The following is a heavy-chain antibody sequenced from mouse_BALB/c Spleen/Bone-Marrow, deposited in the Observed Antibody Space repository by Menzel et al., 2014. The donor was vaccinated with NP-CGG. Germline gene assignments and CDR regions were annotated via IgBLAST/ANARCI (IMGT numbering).Heavy chain of an antibody. CDR3: ARWLTWTSAMDY. Sequence: LVESGAELVRPGTSVKVSCKASGYAFTNYLIEWVKQRPGQGLEWIGVINPGSDSTNYNEKFKGKATLTADKSSSTAYMQLSSLTSVDSAVYFCARWLTWTSAMDYWGQGTSVTVSS. CDR1: GYAFTNYL. CDR2: INPGSDST. V-gene: IGHV1-54*01. D-gene: IGHD4-1*01. J-gene: IGHJ4*01.